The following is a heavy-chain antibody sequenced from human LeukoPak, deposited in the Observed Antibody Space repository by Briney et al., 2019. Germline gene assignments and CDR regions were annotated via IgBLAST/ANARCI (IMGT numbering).Heavy chain of an antibody. D-gene: IGHD6-13*01. Sequence: PGGSLRLSCAASGFTFGSYSMNWVRQAPGKGLEWVSYISSSSSTIYYADSVKGRFTISRDNAKNSLYLQMNSLRDEDTAVYYCARDAYSSSWYRNWFDPWGQGTLVTVSS. CDR3: ARDAYSSSWYRNWFDP. CDR2: ISSSSSTI. CDR1: GFTFGSYS. J-gene: IGHJ5*02. V-gene: IGHV3-48*02.